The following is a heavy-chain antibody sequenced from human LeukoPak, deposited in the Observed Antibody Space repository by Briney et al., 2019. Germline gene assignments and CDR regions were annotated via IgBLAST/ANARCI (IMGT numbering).Heavy chain of an antibody. J-gene: IGHJ4*02. CDR2: ISYDGSNK. CDR1: GFTFSSYA. D-gene: IGHD6-19*01. CDR3: ARDNPISPGIAVAGPFDY. V-gene: IGHV3-30-3*01. Sequence: PGGSLRLSCAASGFTFSSYAMHWVRQAPGKGLEWVAVISYDGSNKYYADSVKGRFTISRDNSKNTLYLQMNSLRAEDTAVYYCARDNPISPGIAVAGPFDYWGQGTLVTVSS.